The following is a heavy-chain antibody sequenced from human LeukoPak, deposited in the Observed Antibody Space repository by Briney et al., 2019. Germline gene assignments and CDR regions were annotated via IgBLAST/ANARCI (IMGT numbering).Heavy chain of an antibody. CDR2: INHSGST. Sequence: SETLSLTCAVYGGSFSGYYWSWIRQPPGKGLEWIGEINHSGSTNYNPSLKSRVTISVDTSKNQFSLKLSSVTAADTAVYYCVRGRSDSSGYYYYYYGMDVWGQGTTVTVSS. D-gene: IGHD3-22*01. CDR3: VRGRSDSSGYYYYYYGMDV. J-gene: IGHJ6*02. CDR1: GGSFSGYY. V-gene: IGHV4-34*01.